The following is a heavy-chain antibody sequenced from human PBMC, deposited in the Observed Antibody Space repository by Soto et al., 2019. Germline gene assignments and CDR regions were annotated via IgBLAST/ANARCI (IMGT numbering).Heavy chain of an antibody. CDR2: VSYDGNHK. V-gene: IGHV3-30*18. Sequence: QVQLVESGGGVIQPGTSLSLSCGSSGFTFRSFGMYWVRQAPGKGLEWVAVVSYDGNHKYYADSVKSRFTVSRDNAKNMLYLQMNRLRGEDTAVYYCAKDVGQQLVLNYGMDVWGQGTTVTVSS. CDR3: AKDVGQQLVLNYGMDV. J-gene: IGHJ6*02. D-gene: IGHD6-13*01. CDR1: GFTFRSFG.